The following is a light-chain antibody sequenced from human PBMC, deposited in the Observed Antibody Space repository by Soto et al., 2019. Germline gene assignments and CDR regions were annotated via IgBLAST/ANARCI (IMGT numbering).Light chain of an antibody. CDR2: GAS. CDR1: QTISSAY. V-gene: IGKV3-20*01. CDR3: QHYGTSPFT. J-gene: IGKJ3*01. Sequence: EIVLTQSPGTLSLSPGKRATLSCRASQTISSAYLAWYQQRPGQAPRLLIYGASTRATGIPDRFSGRGSGTDFALTISRLEPEDFAVYYCQHYGTSPFTFGPGTKVHIK.